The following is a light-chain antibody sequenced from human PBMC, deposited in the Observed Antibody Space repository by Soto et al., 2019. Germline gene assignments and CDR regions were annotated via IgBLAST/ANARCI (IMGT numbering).Light chain of an antibody. CDR3: HQYGGSPQT. Sequence: EIVLTQSPGTLSWSLGERATLSCRASQSVSQYLAWYQQKPGQAPRLLIYGPSRRAPGIPDRFSCSGSGTDFTLTISRLEPEDFAVYYCHQYGGSPQTFGQGTKVEI. CDR1: QSVSQY. CDR2: GPS. V-gene: IGKV3-20*01. J-gene: IGKJ1*01.